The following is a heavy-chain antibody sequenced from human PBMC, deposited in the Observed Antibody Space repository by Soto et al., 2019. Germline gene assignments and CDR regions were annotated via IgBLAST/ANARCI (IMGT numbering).Heavy chain of an antibody. CDR1: GFSLTTSEVG. D-gene: IGHD3-10*01. V-gene: IGHV2-5*01. Sequence: QITLKESGPPLVKPTQTLTLTCTFSGFSLTTSEVGVGWIRQPPGKALEWLALIYWYDDERYNPSLENRLIITKDTSKNQVVLSMTNMDPVDTATYYCAHTRRGSGSYSFDYWGQGTLVIVSS. J-gene: IGHJ4*02. CDR3: AHTRRGSGSYSFDY. CDR2: IYWYDDE.